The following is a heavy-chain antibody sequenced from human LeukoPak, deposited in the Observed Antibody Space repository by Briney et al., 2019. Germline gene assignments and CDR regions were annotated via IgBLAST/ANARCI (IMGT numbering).Heavy chain of an antibody. CDR2: INTNTGNP. J-gene: IGHJ3*01. D-gene: IGHD2-2*01. V-gene: IGHV7-4-1*02. CDR3: ARDHVKLGSSFHPFDAFDV. CDR1: GYTFTGYY. Sequence: ASVKVSCKASGYTFTGYYMHWVRQAPGQGLEWMGWINTNTGNPTYAQGFTGRFVFSLDTSVSTAHLQISSLKAEDTAVYYCARDHVKLGSSFHPFDAFDVWGQGTLVTVSS.